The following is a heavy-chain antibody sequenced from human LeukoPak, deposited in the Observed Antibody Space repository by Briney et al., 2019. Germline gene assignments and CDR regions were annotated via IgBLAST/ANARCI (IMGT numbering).Heavy chain of an antibody. Sequence: SETLSLTCSVSGYSISNGYYWGWIRQPPGKGLEWIGSIYQSGSTYYNPSLKSRVTISVDRSKNQFSLKLSSVTAADTAVYYCARQITIFGDDYWGQGTLVTVSS. CDR1: GYSISNGYY. V-gene: IGHV4-38-2*02. CDR2: IYQSGST. J-gene: IGHJ4*02. D-gene: IGHD3-3*01. CDR3: ARQITIFGDDY.